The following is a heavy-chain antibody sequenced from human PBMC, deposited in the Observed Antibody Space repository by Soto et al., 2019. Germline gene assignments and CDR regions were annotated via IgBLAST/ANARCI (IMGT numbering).Heavy chain of an antibody. D-gene: IGHD5-18*01. CDR2: ISSSSGYI. J-gene: IGHJ6*02. Sequence: GGSLRLSGAASGFTFSTYSMNWVRQAPGKGLEWVSSISSSSGYIYYADSVKGRFTISRDNAKNSLSLQMNSLRAEDTAVYYCARVRSYSYGQGYGMDVWGQGTTVTVSS. CDR3: ARVRSYSYGQGYGMDV. CDR1: GFTFSTYS. V-gene: IGHV3-21*01.